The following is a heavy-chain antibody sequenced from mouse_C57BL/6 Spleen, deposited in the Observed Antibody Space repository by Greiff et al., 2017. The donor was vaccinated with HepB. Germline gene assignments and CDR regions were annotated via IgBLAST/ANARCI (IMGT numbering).Heavy chain of an antibody. V-gene: IGHV1-19*01. CDR1: GYTFTDYY. Sequence: EVQLQQSGPVLVKPGASVKMSCKASGYTFTDYYMNWVKQSHGKSLEWIGVINPYNGGTSYNQKFKGKATLTVDKSSSTAYMELNSLTSEDSAVYYCARNGGLLRPGYFDVWGTGTTVTVSS. CDR3: ARNGGLLRPGYFDV. J-gene: IGHJ1*03. CDR2: INPYNGGT. D-gene: IGHD1-1*01.